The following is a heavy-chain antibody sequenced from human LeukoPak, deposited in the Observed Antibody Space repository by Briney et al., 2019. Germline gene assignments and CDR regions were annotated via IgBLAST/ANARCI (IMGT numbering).Heavy chain of an antibody. CDR2: IYPGDSDT. CDR1: GYSFTSYW. J-gene: IGHJ6*03. V-gene: IGHV5-51*01. CDR3: ARHHGVYYYYMDV. D-gene: IGHD3-10*01. Sequence: GESLKISCKGSGYSFTSYWIGWVRQMPGKGLEWMGIIYPGDSDTSYRPSFQGQVPISADKSISTAYLQWSSLKASDTAMYYCARHHGVYYYYMDVWGKGTTVTVSS.